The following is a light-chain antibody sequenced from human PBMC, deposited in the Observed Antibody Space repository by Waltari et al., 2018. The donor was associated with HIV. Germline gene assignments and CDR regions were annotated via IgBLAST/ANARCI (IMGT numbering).Light chain of an antibody. Sequence: QSVMTQPPSASATPGQTVTISCSGSSSNIGTTTVNWSQQLPGTAPKLLIYHNHQRPSGVPDRFSGSKSGTSASLAISGLQSEDEAAYYCAAWDVSLSGLWVFGGGTKLTVL. V-gene: IGLV1-44*01. CDR3: AAWDVSLSGLWV. J-gene: IGLJ3*02. CDR1: SSNIGTTT. CDR2: HNH.